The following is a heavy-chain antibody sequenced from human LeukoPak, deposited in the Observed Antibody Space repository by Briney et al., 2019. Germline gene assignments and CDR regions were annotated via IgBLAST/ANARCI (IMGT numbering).Heavy chain of an antibody. CDR3: AREIVPGTFDH. D-gene: IGHD1/OR15-1a*01. CDR1: GFIFSEYY. V-gene: IGHV3-11*01. CDR2: ICSSADID. J-gene: IGHJ4*02. Sequence: GGSLRLSCAASGFIFSEYYMSWVRQAPGKGLEWISDICSSADIDAYADSAKGRFTISRDNANDSLFLQVSSLRADDTAVYYCAREIVPGTFDHWGQGILVTVSS.